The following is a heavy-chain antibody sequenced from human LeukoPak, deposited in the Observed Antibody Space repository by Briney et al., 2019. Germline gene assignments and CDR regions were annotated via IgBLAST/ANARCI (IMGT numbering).Heavy chain of an antibody. CDR2: ISSSSGHI. Sequence: GGSLRLSCSASGFTFSSYSMNWVRQAPGEGLEWVSSISSSSGHIYYADSAKGRFTISRDNAKNSLYLQMCSLRAEDTAVYYCAREGRYGYSYGDYWGQGTLVTVSS. V-gene: IGHV3-21*01. J-gene: IGHJ4*02. CDR3: AREGRYGYSYGDY. D-gene: IGHD5-18*01. CDR1: GFTFSSYS.